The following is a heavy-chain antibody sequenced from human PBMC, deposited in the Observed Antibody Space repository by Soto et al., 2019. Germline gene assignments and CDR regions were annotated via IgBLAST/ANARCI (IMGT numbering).Heavy chain of an antibody. D-gene: IGHD3-22*01. J-gene: IGHJ3*02. CDR2: ITPMYGSP. CDR3: ARSSPNDSGNYPTDAFDI. CDR1: GGTLSNYA. V-gene: IGHV1-69*13. Sequence: GASVKVSCKASGGTLSNYAISWVRQAPGQGLEWMGGITPMYGSPNYAQKFQGRLTITADESTSTAYMELSSLRSEDTALYYCARSSPNDSGNYPTDAFDIWGQGTMVTVSS.